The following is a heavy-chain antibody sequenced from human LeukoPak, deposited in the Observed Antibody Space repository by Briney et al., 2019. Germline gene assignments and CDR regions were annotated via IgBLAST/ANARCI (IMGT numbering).Heavy chain of an antibody. Sequence: GGSLRLSCSASGFTFSSYAMHWVRQAPGKGLEYVSAISSNGGSTYYADSVKGRFTISRDNSKNTLYLQMNSLRAEDTAVYYCARDSTYYYDSSGYYSSYYGMDVWGQGTTVTVSS. D-gene: IGHD3-22*01. CDR2: ISSNGGST. CDR1: GFTFSSYA. J-gene: IGHJ6*02. CDR3: ARDSTYYYDSSGYYSSYYGMDV. V-gene: IGHV3-64*04.